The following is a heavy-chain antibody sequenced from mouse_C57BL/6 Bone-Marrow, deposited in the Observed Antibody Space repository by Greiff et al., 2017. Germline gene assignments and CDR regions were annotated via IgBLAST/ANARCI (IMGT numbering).Heavy chain of an antibody. J-gene: IGHJ2*01. CDR2: INPSSGYT. Sequence: QVQLQQSGAELAKPGDSVKLSCKASGYNFTSYGMHWVKQRPGQGLEWIGYINPSSGYTKYTQKFKDKATLTADKSSSPASMQLSSLTYEFSAVSYCASDYYGCSPVYWGQLTTLTVSS. CDR1: GYNFTSYG. CDR3: ASDYYGCSPVY. V-gene: IGHV1-7*01. D-gene: IGHD1-1*01.